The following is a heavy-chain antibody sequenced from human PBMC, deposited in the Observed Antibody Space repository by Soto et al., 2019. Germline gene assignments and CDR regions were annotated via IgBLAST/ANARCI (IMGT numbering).Heavy chain of an antibody. CDR1: GYTFTSYG. D-gene: IGHD5-12*01. V-gene: IGHV1-18*01. Sequence: ASVKVSCKASGYTFTSYGISWVRQAPGQGLEWMGWISAYNGNTNYAQKLQGRVTMTTDTSTSTAYMELRSLRSDDTAVYYCARERIVAPRAAYYYYGMDVWGQGTTVTVSS. CDR3: ARERIVAPRAAYYYYGMDV. CDR2: ISAYNGNT. J-gene: IGHJ6*02.